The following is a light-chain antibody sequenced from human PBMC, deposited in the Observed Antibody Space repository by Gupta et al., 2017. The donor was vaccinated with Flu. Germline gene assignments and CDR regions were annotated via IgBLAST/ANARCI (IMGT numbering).Light chain of an antibody. CDR1: GLGNKY. V-gene: IGLV3-1*01. J-gene: IGLJ2*01. CDR3: QAGDGNTVV. CDR2: KDD. Sequence: SPGKTASITCSGVGLGNKYVCWYQQGPGQYPLLVIYKDDKRAAGTPERFSGSNSGNTATLTIGGTQARDEDDYYCQAGDGNTVVFGGGTKLTVL.